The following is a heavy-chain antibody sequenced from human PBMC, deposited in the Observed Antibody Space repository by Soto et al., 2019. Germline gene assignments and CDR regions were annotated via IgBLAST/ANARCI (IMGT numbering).Heavy chain of an antibody. CDR3: AREGATGTGSLDI. V-gene: IGHV4-30-4*01. CDR1: GESISGSDHY. CDR2: IHYSGSA. Sequence: QVHLQESGPGLVRPSQTLSLTCTVSGESISGSDHYWDWIRQPPGKGLEWIGYIHYSGSAYYNPSLMSRVPFSVDTSKHPFSLTLNSLTAVDTTVYFCAREGATGTGSLDIWCQGKMVTVSS. D-gene: IGHD1-1*01. J-gene: IGHJ3*02.